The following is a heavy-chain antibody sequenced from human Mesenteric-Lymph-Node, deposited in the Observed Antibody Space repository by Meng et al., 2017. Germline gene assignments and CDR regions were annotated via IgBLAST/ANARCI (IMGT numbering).Heavy chain of an antibody. J-gene: IGHJ4*02. CDR1: DGSISSSSYF. D-gene: IGHD6-13*01. CDR2: IYYSGET. Sequence: QLQLQESGPGLVTPSETLSLPCTVSDGSISSSSYFWGWFRQPPGKGLEWIGNIYYSGETYYNPSLKSRVTISVDTSKNQFSLRLTSVTAADTAVFYCARAYTSRTFDSWGQGTLVTVSS. CDR3: ARAYTSRTFDS. V-gene: IGHV4-39*01.